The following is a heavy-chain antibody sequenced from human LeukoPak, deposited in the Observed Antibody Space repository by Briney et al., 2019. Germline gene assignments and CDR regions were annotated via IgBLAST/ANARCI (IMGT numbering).Heavy chain of an antibody. D-gene: IGHD6-19*01. J-gene: IGHJ4*02. Sequence: GMSLSLSCGASGFTFNNYAMHWVRQAPGKGLEWVAMISHDGNNKYYADSVKGRFTISRDDSKNTVYLQMNSLRAEDTAVYYCARASDSSGWPFDYWGQGTLVTVSS. CDR2: ISHDGNNK. CDR1: GFTFNNYA. V-gene: IGHV3-30*03. CDR3: ARASDSSGWPFDY.